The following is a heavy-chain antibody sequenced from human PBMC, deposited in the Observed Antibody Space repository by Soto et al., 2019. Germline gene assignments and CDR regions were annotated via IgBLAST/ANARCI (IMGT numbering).Heavy chain of an antibody. J-gene: IGHJ6*02. D-gene: IGHD2-15*01. V-gene: IGHV3-30*18. CDR2: ISYDGSNK. Sequence: QVQLVESGGGVVQPGRSLRLSCAASGFTFSSYGMHWVRQAPGKGLEWVAVISYDGSNKYYADSVKGRFTISRDNSKNTLYLQMNSLRAEDTAVYYCAKGGVARYYYYGMDVWGQGTTVTVSS. CDR3: AKGGVARYYYYGMDV. CDR1: GFTFSSYG.